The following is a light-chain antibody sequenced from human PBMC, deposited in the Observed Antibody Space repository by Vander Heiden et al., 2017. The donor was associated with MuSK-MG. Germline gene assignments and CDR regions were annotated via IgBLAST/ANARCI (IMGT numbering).Light chain of an antibody. V-gene: IGKV1-39*01. CDR1: QTIGSY. J-gene: IGKJ2*01. CDR3: QQSDSAPPYT. CDR2: AAS. Sequence: DIQMTQSPSSLSASVGDSVTITCRASQTIGSYLNWYRQKPGKAPELLIFAASNLQSGVPSRFSGSEYETEFTLTISSLQPEDSATYYCQQSDSAPPYTFGRGTKLEIK.